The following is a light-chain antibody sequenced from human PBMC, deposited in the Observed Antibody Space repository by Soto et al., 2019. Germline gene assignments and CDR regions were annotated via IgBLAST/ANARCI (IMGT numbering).Light chain of an antibody. CDR2: GSS. V-gene: IGKV3-15*01. Sequence: EIVMTQSPATLSVSPGERATLSCRASQSVSSKLAWYQQKPGQAPRLLIYGSSTRATGIPARFSGSGSGTDFTLTISRLEPEDFAVYYCQQYGSSPQITFGQGTRLEIK. CDR1: QSVSSK. J-gene: IGKJ5*01. CDR3: QQYGSSPQIT.